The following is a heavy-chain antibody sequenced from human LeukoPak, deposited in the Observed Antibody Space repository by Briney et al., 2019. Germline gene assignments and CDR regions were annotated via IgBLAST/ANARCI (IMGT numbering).Heavy chain of an antibody. J-gene: IGHJ4*02. CDR3: ARDLGYCSGSTCYVGYFDY. CDR1: GFTVSSNY. CDR2: IYSDGST. D-gene: IGHD2-15*01. V-gene: IGHV3-66*01. Sequence: GGSLRLSCAASGFTVSSNYMSWVRQAPGKGLEWVSLIYSDGSTYYADSVKGRFTISRDNSKNTLYLQMNSLRAEDTAVYYCARDLGYCSGSTCYVGYFDYWGQGTLVTVSS.